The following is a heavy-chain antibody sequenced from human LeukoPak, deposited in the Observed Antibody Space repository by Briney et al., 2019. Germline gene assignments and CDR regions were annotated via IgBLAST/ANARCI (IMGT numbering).Heavy chain of an antibody. CDR1: GYTFTYYD. V-gene: IGHV1-18*01. D-gene: IGHD2/OR15-2a*01. CDR3: ARGNKHYDY. J-gene: IGHJ4*02. Sequence: ASVTVSFKTSGYTFTYYDISWVRQAPGQGLEWMGWISAYNGDTNYAQKLQGRLTMTTDTSTSTAYMELRGLRSDDTAVYFRARGNKHYDYWGQGTL. CDR2: ISAYNGDT.